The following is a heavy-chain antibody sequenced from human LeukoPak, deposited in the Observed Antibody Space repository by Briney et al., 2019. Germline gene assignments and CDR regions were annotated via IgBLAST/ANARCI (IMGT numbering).Heavy chain of an antibody. V-gene: IGHV1-2*02. J-gene: IGHJ4*02. CDR1: GYTFTGYY. CDR2: INPNSGGT. CDR3: ARDVGSSGWYYFDY. Sequence: ASVKVPCKASGYTFTGYYMHWVRQAPGQGLEWMGWINPNSGGTNYAQKFQGRVTMTRDTSISTAYMELSRLRSDDTAVYYCARDVGSSGWYYFDYWGQGTLVTVSS. D-gene: IGHD6-19*01.